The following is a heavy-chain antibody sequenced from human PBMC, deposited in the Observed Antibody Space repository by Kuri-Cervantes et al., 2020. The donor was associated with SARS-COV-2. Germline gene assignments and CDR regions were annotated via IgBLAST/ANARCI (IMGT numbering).Heavy chain of an antibody. CDR2: ISYDGSNK. CDR1: GFTFSSYA. D-gene: IGHD2-2*01. J-gene: IGHJ6*02. V-gene: IGHV3-30-3*01. Sequence: GGSLRLSCAASGFTFSSYAMHWVRQAPGKGLEWVAVISYDGSNKYYADSVKGRFTISRDNSKNTLYLQMNSLSAEGTAVYYCAKDSHCSSTSCYWDGNYYYGMDVWGQGTTVTVSS. CDR3: AKDSHCSSTSCYWDGNYYYGMDV.